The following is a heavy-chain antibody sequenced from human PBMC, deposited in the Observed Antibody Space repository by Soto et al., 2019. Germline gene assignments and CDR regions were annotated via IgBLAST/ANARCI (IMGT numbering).Heavy chain of an antibody. CDR1: AFTFSDFA. CDR2: MSSDGTTI. Sequence: QVQLLESGGGVVQPGRSLRLSCAASAFTFSDFAMHWVRQAPGKGLEWMAVMSSDGTTIYYAGSVKGRFTISRDNFKGTLDLKMNSLRPDDTAVSYWARAGFHFGLDVWGLGTTVTVS. CDR3: ARAGFHFGLDV. J-gene: IGHJ6*02. V-gene: IGHV3-30-3*01. D-gene: IGHD3-9*01.